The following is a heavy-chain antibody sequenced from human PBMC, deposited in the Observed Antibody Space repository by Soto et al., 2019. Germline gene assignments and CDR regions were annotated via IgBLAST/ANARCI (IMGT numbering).Heavy chain of an antibody. CDR1: GASIISSNW. CDR3: ALRKYYSYYLDV. J-gene: IGHJ6*03. Sequence: SETLSLTCAVSGASIISSNWWIWVRQPPGKGLEWIGEIYHSGSTNYNPSLKSRLSISVDESKKQFSLKVNSVTAADTAVSYCALRKYYSYYLDVWGNGTTVTVSS. CDR2: IYHSGST. V-gene: IGHV4-4*02. D-gene: IGHD4-4*01.